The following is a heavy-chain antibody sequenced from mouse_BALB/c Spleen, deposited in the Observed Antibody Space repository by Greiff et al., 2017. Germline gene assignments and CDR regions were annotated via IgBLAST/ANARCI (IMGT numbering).Heavy chain of an antibody. CDR2: IWAGGST. CDR1: GFSLTSYG. V-gene: IGHV2-9*02. J-gene: IGHJ3*01. Sequence: VKLVESGPGLVAPSQSLSITCTVSGFSLTSYGVHWVRQPPGKGLEWLGVIWAGGSTNYNSALMSRLSISKDNSKSQVFLKMNSLQTDDTAMYYCARKDGSEFAYWGQGTLVTVSA. D-gene: IGHD1-1*01. CDR3: ARKDGSEFAY.